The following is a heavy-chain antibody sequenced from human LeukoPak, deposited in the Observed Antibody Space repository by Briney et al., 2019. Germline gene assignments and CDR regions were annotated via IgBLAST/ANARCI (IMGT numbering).Heavy chain of an antibody. CDR1: GFTFSSYG. V-gene: IGHV3-30*03. Sequence: GGSLRLSCATSGFTFSSYGMHWVRQAPGKGLEWVAVISYDGSNKYYADSVKGRFTISRDNSKNTLYLQMNSLRAEDTAVYYCARGYSYVDYWGQGTLVTVSS. D-gene: IGHD5-18*01. CDR3: ARGYSYVDY. J-gene: IGHJ4*02. CDR2: ISYDGSNK.